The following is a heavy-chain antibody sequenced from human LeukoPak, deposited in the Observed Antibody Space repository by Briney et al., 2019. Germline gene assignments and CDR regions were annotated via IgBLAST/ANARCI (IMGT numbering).Heavy chain of an antibody. CDR3: ARDLRYYDSSGYLDY. CDR1: GFTVSSNY. D-gene: IGHD3-22*01. Sequence: SGGSLRLSCAASGFTVSSNYMSWVRQAPGKGLEWVSVIYSGGSTYYADSVKGRFTISRDNSKNTLYLQMNSLRAEDTAVYYCARDLRYYDSSGYLDYWGQGTLATVSS. V-gene: IGHV3-53*01. CDR2: IYSGGST. J-gene: IGHJ4*02.